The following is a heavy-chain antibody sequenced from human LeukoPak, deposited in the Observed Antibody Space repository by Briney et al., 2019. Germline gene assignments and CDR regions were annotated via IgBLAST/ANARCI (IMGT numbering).Heavy chain of an antibody. J-gene: IGHJ4*02. CDR2: ISYDGSNK. Sequence: GGSLRLSCAASGFTFSSYDMHWVRQAPGKGLEWVAVISYDGSNKYYADSVKGRFTISRDNAKNSLYLQMNSLRAEDTAVYYCARDPPMTTVTDFDYWGQGTLVTVSS. V-gene: IGHV3-30-3*01. D-gene: IGHD4-17*01. CDR3: ARDPPMTTVTDFDY. CDR1: GFTFSSYD.